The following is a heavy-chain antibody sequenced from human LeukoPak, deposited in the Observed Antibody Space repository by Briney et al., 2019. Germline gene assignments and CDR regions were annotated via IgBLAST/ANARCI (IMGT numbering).Heavy chain of an antibody. V-gene: IGHV3-23*01. D-gene: IGHD4-17*01. Sequence: GGSLRLSCAASGFAFSSYAMSWVRQAPGKGLEWVSGISGSDGTTYYADSVKGRFTISKDNSKNTLYLQMNSLRAEDTAVYYCAKDDDYVEYGYYFDFWGQGTLVTVSS. J-gene: IGHJ4*02. CDR1: GFAFSSYA. CDR3: AKDDDYVEYGYYFDF. CDR2: ISGSDGTT.